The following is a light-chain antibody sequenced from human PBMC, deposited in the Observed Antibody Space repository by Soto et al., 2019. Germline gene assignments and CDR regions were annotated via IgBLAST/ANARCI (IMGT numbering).Light chain of an antibody. Sequence: QSALTQPPSASGSPGQSVTISCAGTSSDVGGYNYVSWYQQYPGKVSKLMIYEVSERPSGVPDRFSGSKSGNTAFLTVSGLQAEDEADYYCLSYADTAYVFGTGTKAPS. V-gene: IGLV2-8*01. J-gene: IGLJ1*01. CDR1: SSDVGGYNY. CDR3: LSYADTAYV. CDR2: EVS.